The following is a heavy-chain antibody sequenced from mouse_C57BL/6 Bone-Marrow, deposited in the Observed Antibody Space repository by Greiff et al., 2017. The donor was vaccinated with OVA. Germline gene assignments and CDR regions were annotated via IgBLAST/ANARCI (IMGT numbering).Heavy chain of an antibody. CDR3: ARGWGFAY. CDR1: GFTFSSYG. CDR2: ISSGGSYT. Sequence: VQLKESGGDLVKPGGSLKLSCAASGFTFSSYGMSWVRQTPDKRLEWVATISSGGSYTYYPDSVKGRFTISRDNAKNTLYLQMSSLKSEDTAMYYCARGWGFAYWGQGTLVTVSA. V-gene: IGHV5-6*01. J-gene: IGHJ3*01. D-gene: IGHD2-3*01.